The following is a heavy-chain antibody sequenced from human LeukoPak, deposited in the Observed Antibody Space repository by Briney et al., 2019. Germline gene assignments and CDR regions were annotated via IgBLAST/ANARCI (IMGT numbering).Heavy chain of an antibody. D-gene: IGHD6-13*01. CDR1: GFTFSSYE. J-gene: IGHJ4*02. CDR3: ARWAANLDY. V-gene: IGHV3-48*03. CDR2: ISSSGSTI. Sequence: GGSLRLSCAASGFTFSSYEMNWVRQAPGKGLEWVSYISSSGSTIYYADSVKGRFTISRDKAKNSLYLQMNSLRAEDTAVYYCARWAANLDYWGQGTLVTVSS.